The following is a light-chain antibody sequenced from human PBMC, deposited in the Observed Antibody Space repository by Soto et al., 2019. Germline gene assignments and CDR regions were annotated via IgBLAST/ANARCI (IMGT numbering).Light chain of an antibody. Sequence: EIVLTQSPVTLSLSPGERATLSCRASQSVSSYLAWYQQKPGQAPRLLIYDASNRATGIPARFSGTGSGTDFTLTINNLAPEDFAVYYCQVRTNWSIAFGRGTRLETK. CDR1: QSVSSY. CDR2: DAS. V-gene: IGKV3-11*01. CDR3: QVRTNWSIA. J-gene: IGKJ5*01.